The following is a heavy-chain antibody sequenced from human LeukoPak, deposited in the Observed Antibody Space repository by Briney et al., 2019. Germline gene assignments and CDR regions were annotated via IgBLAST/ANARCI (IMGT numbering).Heavy chain of an antibody. J-gene: IGHJ4*02. CDR2: ISGRGASK. V-gene: IGHV3-23*01. D-gene: IGHD2-2*01. Sequence: GGSLRLSCAASRFTFSSYAMSWVRQAPGKGLEWVSGISGRGASKYYADSVKGRFTISRDNSKNTLYLQMNSLRAEDTAVYYCAKGVVVAPDVTPFDYWGQGTLVTVSS. CDR1: RFTFSSYA. CDR3: AKGVVVAPDVTPFDY.